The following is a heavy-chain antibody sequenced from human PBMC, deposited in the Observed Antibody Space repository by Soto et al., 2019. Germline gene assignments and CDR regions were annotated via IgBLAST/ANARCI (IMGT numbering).Heavy chain of an antibody. Sequence: EVQLLESGGGLVQPGGSLRLSCAASGFTFSSYAMNWVRQAPGKGLVWVSVISGSDGSTYYADSVKGRFTISRDNSKNTRNLQMNSLRAEDTAVYYCARRSSSWYFDYWGQGTLVTVSS. V-gene: IGHV3-23*01. J-gene: IGHJ4*02. CDR3: ARRSSSWYFDY. D-gene: IGHD6-13*01. CDR1: GFTFSSYA. CDR2: ISGSDGST.